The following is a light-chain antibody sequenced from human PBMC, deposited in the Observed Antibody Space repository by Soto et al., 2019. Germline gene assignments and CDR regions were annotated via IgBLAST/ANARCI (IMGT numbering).Light chain of an antibody. J-gene: IGKJ1*01. V-gene: IGKV3-20*01. CDR2: GAS. Sequence: EIVMTQSPATLSVSPGERATLSCRASQSVGSTLAWYQQKPGQAPRLLIYGASNRATGIPDRFSGSGSGTDFTLTISRLEPEDFAVYYCQQYGSSPGTFGQGTKVDIK. CDR1: QSVGST. CDR3: QQYGSSPGT.